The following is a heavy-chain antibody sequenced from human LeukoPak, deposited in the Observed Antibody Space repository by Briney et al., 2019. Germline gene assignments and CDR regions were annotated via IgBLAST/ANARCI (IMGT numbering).Heavy chain of an antibody. CDR2: IYPGDSDT. CDR3: ARLGYRGYYDQSWFDP. J-gene: IGHJ5*02. V-gene: IGHV5-51*01. CDR1: GYSFTSYW. D-gene: IGHD3-22*01. Sequence: GESLKISCKGSGYSFTSYWIGWVRQMPGKGLEWMGIIYPGDSDTRYSPSFQGQVTISADKSISTAYLQWSSLKASDTAMYYCARLGYRGYYDQSWFDPWGQGTLVTVSS.